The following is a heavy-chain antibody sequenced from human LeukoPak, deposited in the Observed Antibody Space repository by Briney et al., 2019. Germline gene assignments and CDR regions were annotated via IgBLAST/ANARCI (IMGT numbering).Heavy chain of an antibody. CDR2: ISAYNGNT. CDR1: GYTFTSYG. Sequence: ASVKVSCKASGYTFTSYGISWVRQAPGQGLEWMGWISAYNGNTNYAQKLQGRVTMTTDTSTSTAYMELRSLRSDDTAVYYCARDPSPYYDILTGHSRDNNWFDPWGQGTLVTVSS. V-gene: IGHV1-18*01. CDR3: ARDPSPYYDILTGHSRDNNWFDP. J-gene: IGHJ5*02. D-gene: IGHD3-9*01.